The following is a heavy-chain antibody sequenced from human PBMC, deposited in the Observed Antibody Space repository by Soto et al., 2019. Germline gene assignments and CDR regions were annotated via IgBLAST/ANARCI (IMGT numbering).Heavy chain of an antibody. D-gene: IGHD6-6*01. CDR1: GFTFSSYA. V-gene: IGHV3-30-3*01. Sequence: QVQLVESGGGVVQPGRTLRLSCAASGFTFSSYAMHWVRQAPGKGLEWVAVISYDGSNKYYADSVKGRFTISRDNSKNTLYLQMNSLRAEETAVYYCPRSIAARGGFDYWGQGTLVTVSS. CDR2: ISYDGSNK. CDR3: PRSIAARGGFDY. J-gene: IGHJ4*02.